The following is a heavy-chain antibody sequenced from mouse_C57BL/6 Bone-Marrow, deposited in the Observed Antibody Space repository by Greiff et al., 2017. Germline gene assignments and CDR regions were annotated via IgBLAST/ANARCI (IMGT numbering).Heavy chain of an antibody. V-gene: IGHV5-6*02. CDR2: ISSVGSYT. CDR1: GFTFSSYG. Sequence: EVKVVESGGDLVKPGGSLKLSCAASGFTFSSYGMSWVRQTPDKRLEWVATISSVGSYTYSPDSVKGRFTISRDNAKNTLYLQMSSLKSEDTAMYYGARRGYGNYWFAYWGQGTLVTVSA. D-gene: IGHD2-10*02. CDR3: ARRGYGNYWFAY. J-gene: IGHJ3*01.